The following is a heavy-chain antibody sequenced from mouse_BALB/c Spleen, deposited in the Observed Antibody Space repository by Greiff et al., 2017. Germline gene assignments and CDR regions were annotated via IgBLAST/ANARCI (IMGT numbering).Heavy chain of an antibody. CDR1: GFTFSSYG. J-gene: IGHJ2*01. D-gene: IGHD2-3*01. V-gene: IGHV5-6-3*01. CDR2: INSNGGST. Sequence: DVQLQESGGGLVQPGGSLKLSCAASGFTFSSYGMSWVRQTPDKRLELVATINSNGGSTYYPDSVKGRFTISRDNAKNTLYLQMSSLKSEDTAMYYCARDTDGYYFDYWGQGTTLTVSS. CDR3: ARDTDGYYFDY.